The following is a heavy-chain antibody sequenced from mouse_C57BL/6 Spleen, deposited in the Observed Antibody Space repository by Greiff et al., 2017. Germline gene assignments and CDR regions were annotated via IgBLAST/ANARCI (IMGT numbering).Heavy chain of an antibody. V-gene: IGHV1-78*01. CDR2: IYPRDGST. CDR1: GYTFTDHT. D-gene: IGHD2-3*01. CDR3: ARRMDGYYGAMDY. Sequence: VQLQQSDAELVKPGASVKISCKVSGYTFTDHTIHWMKQRPEQGLEWIGYIYPRDGSTKYNEKFKGKATLTADKSSSQAYMQLNSLTSEDSAVYFCARRMDGYYGAMDYWGQGTSVTVSS. J-gene: IGHJ4*01.